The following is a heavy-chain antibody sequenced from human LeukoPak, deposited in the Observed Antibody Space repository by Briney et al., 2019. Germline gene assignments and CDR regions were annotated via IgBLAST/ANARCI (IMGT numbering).Heavy chain of an antibody. J-gene: IGHJ6*03. D-gene: IGHD3-10*01. CDR3: AREYYGSGSYWPYYYMDV. Sequence: SETLSLTCAVYGGSFSGYYWSWIRQPPGKGLEWIGEINHSGSTNYNPSLKSRVTMSVDTSKNQFSLKLSSVTAADTAVYYCAREYYGSGSYWPYYYMDVWGKGTTVTISS. CDR2: INHSGST. CDR1: GGSFSGYY. V-gene: IGHV4-34*01.